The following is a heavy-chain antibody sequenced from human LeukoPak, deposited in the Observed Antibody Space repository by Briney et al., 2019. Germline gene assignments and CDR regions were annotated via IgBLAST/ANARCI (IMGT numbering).Heavy chain of an antibody. CDR3: ARDRRLAAAGPNWFDP. D-gene: IGHD6-13*01. Sequence: HPGGSLRLSCAASGFTVSSNYMSWVRQAPGKGLEWVSVIYSGGSTYYADSVKRRFTISRDNSKNTLYLQMNSLRAEDTAVYYCARDRRLAAAGPNWFDPWGQGTLVTVSS. J-gene: IGHJ5*02. CDR1: GFTVSSNY. CDR2: IYSGGST. V-gene: IGHV3-53*01.